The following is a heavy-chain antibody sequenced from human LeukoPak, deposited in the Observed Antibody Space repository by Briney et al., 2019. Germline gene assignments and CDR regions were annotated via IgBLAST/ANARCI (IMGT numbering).Heavy chain of an antibody. Sequence: PGRSLRLSCAASGFSFSSYALHWVRQAPGKGLEWVAVISHDGNNKHYADSVKGRFTISRDNSKNALNLQMDSLRAEDTAVYYCARGWLRGVILVGYFDCWGQGTLVTVSS. CDR2: ISHDGNNK. J-gene: IGHJ4*02. V-gene: IGHV3-30-3*01. CDR1: GFSFSSYA. D-gene: IGHD3-10*01. CDR3: ARGWLRGVILVGYFDC.